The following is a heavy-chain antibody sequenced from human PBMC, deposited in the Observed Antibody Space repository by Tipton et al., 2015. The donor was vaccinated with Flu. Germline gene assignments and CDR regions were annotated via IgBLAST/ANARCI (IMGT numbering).Heavy chain of an antibody. CDR2: VYYTGDT. V-gene: IGHV4-39*07. CDR3: ACAGHGYYDSSGSDY. J-gene: IGHJ4*02. CDR1: GDSFTTSSHH. D-gene: IGHD3-22*01. Sequence: TLSLTCTVSGDSFTTSSHHWAWIRQPPGKGLEWLGSVYYTGDTFYNPSLASRVSMSVDTSKNQFSLKLTSVTAADTAVYYCACAGHGYYDSSGSDYWGQGTLVTVSS.